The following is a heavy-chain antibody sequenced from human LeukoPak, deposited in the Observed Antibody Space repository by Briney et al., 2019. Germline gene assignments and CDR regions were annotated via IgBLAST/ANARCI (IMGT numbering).Heavy chain of an antibody. CDR3: ARGLLWFGELLPYFDY. D-gene: IGHD3-10*01. Sequence: PSETLSLTCTVSGGSISSSSYYWGWIRQPPGKGLEWIGSIYYSGSTYYNPSLKSRVTISVDTSKNQFSLKLSSVTAADTAVYYCARGLLWFGELLPYFDYWGQGTLVTVSS. V-gene: IGHV4-39*07. J-gene: IGHJ4*02. CDR1: GGSISSSSYY. CDR2: IYYSGST.